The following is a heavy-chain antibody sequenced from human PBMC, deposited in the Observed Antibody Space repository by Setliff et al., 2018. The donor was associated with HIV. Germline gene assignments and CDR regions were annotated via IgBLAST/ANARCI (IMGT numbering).Heavy chain of an antibody. Sequence: SETLSLTCTVSGYSISSSSYYWGWIRQAPGKGLEWIASMIYGGDTWYNPSLKSRVTIYVDTANNEISLRLSSVTAEDTAVYRCARPHSGRGGGAWFDPWGQGIQVTVSS. CDR2: MIYGGDT. J-gene: IGHJ5*02. CDR1: GYSISSSSYY. D-gene: IGHD6-19*01. V-gene: IGHV4-39*01. CDR3: ARPHSGRGGGAWFDP.